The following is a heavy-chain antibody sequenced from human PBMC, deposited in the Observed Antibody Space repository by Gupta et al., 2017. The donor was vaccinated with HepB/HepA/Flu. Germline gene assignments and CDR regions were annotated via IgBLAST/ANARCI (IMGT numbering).Heavy chain of an antibody. D-gene: IGHD6-19*01. V-gene: IGHV3-7*01. CDR2: IKQDGSEK. Sequence: EVQLVESGGGLVQPGGSLSPSCAASGFPFTRYWCSWFRRAPGKGLEWVANIKQDGSEKYYVDSVKGRFTISRDNAKNSLYLQMNSLRAEDTAVYNCARGDNSSGSGNDYWGQGALVTVSS. J-gene: IGHJ4*02. CDR1: GFPFTRYW. CDR3: ARGDNSSGSGNDY.